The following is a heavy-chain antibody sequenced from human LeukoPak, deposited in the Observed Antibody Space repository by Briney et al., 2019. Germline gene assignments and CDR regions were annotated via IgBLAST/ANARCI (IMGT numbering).Heavy chain of an antibody. CDR2: IYTSGST. J-gene: IGHJ4*02. D-gene: IGHD3-3*01. V-gene: IGHV4-4*07. CDR1: GGSISSYY. CDR3: ARRISIFGGYYFDS. Sequence: SETLSLTCTVSGGSISSYYWSWIRQPAGKGLEWTGRIYTSGSTNYNPSLKSRVTMSVDTSKNQFSLSLTSVTAADTAVYYCARRISIFGGYYFDSWGQGTLVTVSS.